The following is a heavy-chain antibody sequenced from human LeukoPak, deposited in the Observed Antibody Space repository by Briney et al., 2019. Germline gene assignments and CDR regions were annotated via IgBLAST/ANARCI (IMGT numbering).Heavy chain of an antibody. D-gene: IGHD4-17*01. CDR1: GYTFTSYA. J-gene: IGHJ6*03. Sequence: ASVKVSCKASGYTFTSYAMNWVRQAPGQGLEWMGWINTNTGNPTYAQGFTGRFVFSLDTSVSTAYLQISSLKAEDTAVYYCARDLVTTDYYYYMDVWGKGTTVTVSS. CDR3: ARDLVTTDYYYYMDV. V-gene: IGHV7-4-1*02. CDR2: INTNTGNP.